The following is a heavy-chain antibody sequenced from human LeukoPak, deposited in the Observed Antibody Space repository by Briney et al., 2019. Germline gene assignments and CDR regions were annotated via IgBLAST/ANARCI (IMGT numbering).Heavy chain of an antibody. D-gene: IGHD6-13*01. J-gene: IGHJ6*03. CDR3: AAGPVNYYYYYMDV. CDR1: GFTFDDYA. CDR2: SSWNSGSI. V-gene: IGHV3-9*01. Sequence: PGRSLILSCSASGFTFDDYAMHWVRQAPAKGLELVSGSSWNSGSIAYADSVKGRFTIPRDNSKNSLYLQMTSLRTEDTALYYCAAGPVNYYYYYMDVWGKGTTVTVSS.